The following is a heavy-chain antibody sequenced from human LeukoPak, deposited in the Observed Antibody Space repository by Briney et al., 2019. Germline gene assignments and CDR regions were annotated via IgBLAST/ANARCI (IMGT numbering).Heavy chain of an antibody. J-gene: IGHJ5*02. CDR1: GFMFSDYG. CDR2: ISGSGGST. CDR3: VKDSDELIAAVYNWFDP. V-gene: IGHV3-23*01. D-gene: IGHD6-13*01. Sequence: GGSLRLSCAASGFMFSDYGMSWVRQAPEKGLEWVSGISGSGGSTYYADSVKGRFTISRDNFKDTLYLQMNSLRAEDTAVYYCVKDSDELIAAVYNWFDPWGQGTQVTVSS.